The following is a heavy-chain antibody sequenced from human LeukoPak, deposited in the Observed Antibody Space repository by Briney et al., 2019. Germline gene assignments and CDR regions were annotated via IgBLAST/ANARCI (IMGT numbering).Heavy chain of an antibody. CDR2: ISYDGSNK. Sequence: GGSLRLSCAASGFTFSSYAMHWVRQAPGKGLERVAVISYDGSNKYYADSVKGRFTISRDISKKILFLQMNSLRADDTAVYYCAKDWGVFGVAYSLDSWGQGTLVAVSS. CDR3: AKDWGVFGVAYSLDS. V-gene: IGHV3-30-3*01. J-gene: IGHJ4*02. D-gene: IGHD3-3*01. CDR1: GFTFSSYA.